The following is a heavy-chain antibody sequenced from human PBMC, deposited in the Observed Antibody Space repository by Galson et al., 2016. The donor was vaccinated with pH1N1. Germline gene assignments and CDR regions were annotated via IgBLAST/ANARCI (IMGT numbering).Heavy chain of an antibody. D-gene: IGHD4-17*01. CDR1: GYSFSNYW. CDR2: IYPGGSVT. Sequence: QSGAEVKKPGESLKISCKGSGYSFSNYWIGWVRQMPGKGLEWVGIIYPGGSVTRYSPPFQGQVTISIDKSINTAYLQWSSRKASDTAMYYCARQDDFGDYRGDAFDIWGQGTMVIVSS. CDR3: ARQDDFGDYRGDAFDI. V-gene: IGHV5-51*01. J-gene: IGHJ3*02.